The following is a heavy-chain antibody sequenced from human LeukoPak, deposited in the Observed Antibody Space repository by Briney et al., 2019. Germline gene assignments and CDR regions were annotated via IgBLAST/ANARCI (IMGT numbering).Heavy chain of an antibody. CDR2: IHPGDSDT. Sequence: GESLKISCQGSGYSFTNYWIAWVRQMPGKGLEWMGIIHPGDSDTRYSPSFQGQVVISVDKSISTAYLQWSSLKASDTAMYYCARHVATGEFEYWGQGTLVTVSS. V-gene: IGHV5-51*01. D-gene: IGHD7-27*01. J-gene: IGHJ4*02. CDR1: GYSFTNYW. CDR3: ARHVATGEFEY.